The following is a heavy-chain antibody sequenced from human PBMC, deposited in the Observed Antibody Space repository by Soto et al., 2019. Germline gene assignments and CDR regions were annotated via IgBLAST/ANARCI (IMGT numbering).Heavy chain of an antibody. V-gene: IGHV3-13*05. D-gene: IGHD3-22*01. CDR2: IGTAGDP. J-gene: IGHJ6*02. CDR3: ARAGYDSSGYYFYAMDV. Sequence: PSETLRLSCVASGFILSGYDMHWVRQATGEGLEWVSAIGTAGDPYYSGSVKGRFTISRGNAENSVYLQMNSLRAGDTAVYYCARAGYDSSGYYFYAMDVWGPGTTVTVSS. CDR1: GFILSGYD.